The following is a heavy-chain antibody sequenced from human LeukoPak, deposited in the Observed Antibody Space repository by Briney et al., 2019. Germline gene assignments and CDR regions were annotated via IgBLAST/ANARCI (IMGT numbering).Heavy chain of an antibody. V-gene: IGHV4-30-2*01. CDR3: ARDNIPVAGTGLSWFDP. CDR1: GGALSSGGYY. D-gene: IGHD6-13*01. J-gene: IGHJ5*01. CDR2: IYHSGTP. Sequence: SETLSLTYTVSGGALSSGGYYWTWIRQPPGKGLERIGNIYHSGTPYYNPSLKSRVTLSVDRSKNQFSLKMTSVTAADTAVYYCARDNIPVAGTGLSWFDPWGQGTLVTVSS.